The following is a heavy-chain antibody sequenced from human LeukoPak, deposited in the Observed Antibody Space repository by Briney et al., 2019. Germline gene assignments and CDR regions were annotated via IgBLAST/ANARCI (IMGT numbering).Heavy chain of an antibody. D-gene: IGHD6-13*01. CDR2: INHSGST. V-gene: IGHV4-34*01. CDR1: GGSFSGYY. CDR3: ARVRTRALGGSSWYQGWFDP. J-gene: IGHJ5*02. Sequence: SETLSLTCAVYGGSFSGYYWSWIRQPPGKGLEWIGEINHSGSTNYNPSHKSRVTISVDTSKNQFSLKLSSVTAADTAVYYCARVRTRALGGSSWYQGWFDPWGQGTLVTVSS.